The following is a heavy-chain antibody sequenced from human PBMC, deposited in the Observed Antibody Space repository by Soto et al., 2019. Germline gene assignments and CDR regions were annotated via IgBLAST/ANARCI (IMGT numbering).Heavy chain of an antibody. J-gene: IGHJ6*03. CDR3: AREAISVAPGGDSHYYMDV. V-gene: IGHV3-33*01. D-gene: IGHD2-21*02. Sequence: QVQLVESGGGVVQPEKSLRLSCAASGFTFSDYGMHWVRQAPGRGLEWVAVIWYDGSSKHYVDSVKGRFTISRDTSKNTLYLQMNSLRAEDTAVYYCAREAISVAPGGDSHYYMDVWGKGTTVSVSS. CDR1: GFTFSDYG. CDR2: IWYDGSSK.